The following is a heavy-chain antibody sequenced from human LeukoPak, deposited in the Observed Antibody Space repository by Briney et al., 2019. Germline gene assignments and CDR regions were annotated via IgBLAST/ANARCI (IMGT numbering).Heavy chain of an antibody. D-gene: IGHD6-13*01. V-gene: IGHV4-39*01. CDR1: GGSISSSSYY. Sequence: PSETLSLTCTVSGGSISSSSYYWGWIRQPPGKGLEWIGSIYYSGSTYYNPSLKSRVTISVDTSKNQFSLKLSSVTAADTAVYYCARRPGHIAAAGIGYFDYWGQGTLVTVSS. J-gene: IGHJ4*02. CDR3: ARRPGHIAAAGIGYFDY. CDR2: IYYSGST.